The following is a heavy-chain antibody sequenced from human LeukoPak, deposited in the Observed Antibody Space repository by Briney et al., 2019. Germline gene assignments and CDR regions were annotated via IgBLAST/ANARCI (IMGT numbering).Heavy chain of an antibody. CDR2: IKSKTDGWTT. CDR3: TTDLEQWLARGDY. Sequence: PGGPLRLSCAASGFTFSNAWMSWVRQAPGKGLEWVGRIKSKTDGWTTDYAAPVKGRFTISRDDSKNTLYLQMNSLKTEDTAVYYCTTDLEQWLARGDYWGQGTLVTVSS. V-gene: IGHV3-15*01. J-gene: IGHJ4*02. CDR1: GFTFSNAW. D-gene: IGHD6-19*01.